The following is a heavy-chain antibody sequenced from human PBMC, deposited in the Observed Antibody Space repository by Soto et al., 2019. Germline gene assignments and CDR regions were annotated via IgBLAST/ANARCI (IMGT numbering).Heavy chain of an antibody. CDR2: VNPKSGST. D-gene: IGHD2-21*01. CDR1: GYDFTTYD. CDR3: ARPYCDATSCFTDWLDP. J-gene: IGHJ5*02. V-gene: IGHV1-8*01. Sequence: QVQLVQSGAEVKKPGASVKVSCQASGYDFTTYDIHWVRQAAGQGLEWMGWVNPKSGSTDYAQKFRGRVSMTSNTSISTAYMQLSALTSEDTGVYYCARPYCDATSCFTDWLDPWGPGTVVTVSS.